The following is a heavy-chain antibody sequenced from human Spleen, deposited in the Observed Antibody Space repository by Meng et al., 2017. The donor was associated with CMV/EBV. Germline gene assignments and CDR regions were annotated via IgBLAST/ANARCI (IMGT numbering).Heavy chain of an antibody. CDR2: ISFDGTNK. Sequence: GGSLRLSCAASGFTFSSYAMHWVRQAPGKGLEWVTVISFDGTNKYYADSVKGRFTISRDSSKNTLFLQMNSLRAEDTAVYYCARDTLGLVYYYYYGMDVWGQGTTVTVSS. V-gene: IGHV3-30-3*01. D-gene: IGHD6-6*01. CDR1: GFTFSSYA. CDR3: ARDTLGLVYYYYYGMDV. J-gene: IGHJ6*02.